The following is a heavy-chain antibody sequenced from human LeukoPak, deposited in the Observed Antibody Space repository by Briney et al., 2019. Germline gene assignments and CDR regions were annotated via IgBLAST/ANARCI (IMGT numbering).Heavy chain of an antibody. V-gene: IGHV3-48*03. D-gene: IGHD6-13*01. CDR1: GFTFGYYE. Sequence: GGSLRLSCAASGFTFGYYEMNWVRQAPGKGLERVAFISHNEDSTTEYPDSVKGRFTISRDNAKNSLYLQMNSLRAEDTAVYYCARDHHSSSWYGENYNYGMDVWGQGTTVTVSS. CDR3: ARDHHSSSWYGENYNYGMDV. J-gene: IGHJ6*02. CDR2: ISHNEDSTT.